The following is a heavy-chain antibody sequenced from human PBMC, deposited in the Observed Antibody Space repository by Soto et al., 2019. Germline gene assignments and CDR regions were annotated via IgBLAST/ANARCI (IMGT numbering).Heavy chain of an antibody. CDR1: GLTFSTYP. J-gene: IGHJ6*02. CDR3: VKPPVITASYYYYDMDG. V-gene: IGHV3-23*01. CDR2: ISGSGIST. D-gene: IGHD4-4*01. Sequence: GGPLRLSCTASGLTFSTYPMSWVRHAHGKGLEWVSGISGSGISTYYTDSVKGRFTISRDNSKNTVFLQMNSLRDEDTAVYYCVKPPVITASYYYYDMDGWGQGTKVTVSS.